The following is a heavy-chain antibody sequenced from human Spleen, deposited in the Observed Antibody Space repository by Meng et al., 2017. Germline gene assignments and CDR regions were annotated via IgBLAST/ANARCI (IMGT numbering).Heavy chain of an antibody. CDR3: ARDYGDYWSTLDY. CDR2: IYYSGST. J-gene: IGHJ4*02. D-gene: IGHD4-17*01. V-gene: IGHV4-30-4*01. CDR1: GGSISSGDYY. Sequence: QVQLQESGPELVKPSQTLSLTCTVSGGSISSGDYYWSWIRQPPGKGLELIGYIYYSGSTYYNPSLKSRVTISVDTSKNQFSLKLSSVTAADTAVYYCARDYGDYWSTLDYWGQGTLVTVSS.